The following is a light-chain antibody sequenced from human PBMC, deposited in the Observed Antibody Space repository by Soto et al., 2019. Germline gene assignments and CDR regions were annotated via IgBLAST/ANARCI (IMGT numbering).Light chain of an antibody. J-gene: IGLJ1*01. CDR2: DNN. CDR3: GAWDSSLNVYV. Sequence: QSVLTQPPSVSAAPGHKVTISCSGTASNIGNDYVSWYQQLPGEAPQLLIYDNNRRPSGIPDRFSGSRSDRSATLGITGLQTGDEADYYCGAWDSSLNVYVFGTGTKVTVL. V-gene: IGLV1-51*01. CDR1: ASNIGNDY.